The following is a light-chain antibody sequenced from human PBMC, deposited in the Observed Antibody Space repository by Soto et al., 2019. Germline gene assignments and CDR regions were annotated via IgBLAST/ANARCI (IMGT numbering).Light chain of an antibody. CDR2: DDS. V-gene: IGLV2-23*01. Sequence: QSPLAQPASVSWSPGQAITISCSGTSSDVGSYDLVSWYQQHPDEAPKLVLYDDSKRHSGVSNRFSGSKSVNTASMTISGIQAEDEADYYCCSYVRGGTVILGGGTK. CDR3: CSYVRGGTVI. CDR1: SSDVGSYDL. J-gene: IGLJ2*01.